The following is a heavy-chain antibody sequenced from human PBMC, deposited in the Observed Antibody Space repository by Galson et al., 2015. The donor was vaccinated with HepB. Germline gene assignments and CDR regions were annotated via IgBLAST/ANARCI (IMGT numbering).Heavy chain of an antibody. D-gene: IGHD5-12*01. V-gene: IGHV3-23*01. J-gene: IGHJ4*02. CDR1: GFTFSTYA. CDR3: AKVDGRYSGYDYCDF. CDR2: ISDSGGIT. Sequence: SLRLSCAASGFTFSTYAMSWVRQAPGKGLEWVSAISDSGGITNYADSVKGRFTISRDNSKNTLSLQMNSLRAEDTAIYYCAKVDGRYSGYDYCDFWGQGTLGTVSS.